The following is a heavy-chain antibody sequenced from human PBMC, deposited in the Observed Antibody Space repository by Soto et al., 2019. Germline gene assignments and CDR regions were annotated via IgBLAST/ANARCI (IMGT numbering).Heavy chain of an antibody. CDR1: GYTFTGYA. CDR2: ISAYNGNT. J-gene: IGHJ5*02. CDR3: ARVKGSGYHNWFDP. Sequence: ASVKVSCKASGYTFTGYAMHWVRQAPGQGLEWMGWISAYNGNTNYAQKLQGRVTMTTDTSTSTAYMELRSLRSDDTAVYYCARVKGSGYHNWFDPWGQGTLVTVSS. D-gene: IGHD3-22*01. V-gene: IGHV1-18*01.